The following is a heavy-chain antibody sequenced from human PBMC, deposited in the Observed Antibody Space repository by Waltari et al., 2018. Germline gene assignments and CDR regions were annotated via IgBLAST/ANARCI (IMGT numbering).Heavy chain of an antibody. Sequence: LEWVSSISSSSSYIYYADSVKGRFTISRDNAKNSLYLQMNSLRAEDTAVYYCARDNSNYDFWSGYYYYWYFDLWGRGTLVTVSS. CDR3: ARDNSNYDFWSGYYYYWYFDL. V-gene: IGHV3-21*01. J-gene: IGHJ2*01. D-gene: IGHD3-3*01. CDR2: ISSSSSYI.